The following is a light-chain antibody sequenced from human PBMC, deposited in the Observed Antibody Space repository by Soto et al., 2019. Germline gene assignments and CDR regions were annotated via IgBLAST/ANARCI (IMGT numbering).Light chain of an antibody. Sequence: QSALTQPASVSGSPGQSITISCTGTSSDVGIYNYVSWYQQHPGKAPKLMIYEVSNRPSGVSNRFSGSKSGNTASLTISGLRAEDEADYYCSSYTSSSTWVFGGGTKVTVL. CDR2: EVS. J-gene: IGLJ3*02. CDR3: SSYTSSSTWV. CDR1: SSDVGIYNY. V-gene: IGLV2-14*01.